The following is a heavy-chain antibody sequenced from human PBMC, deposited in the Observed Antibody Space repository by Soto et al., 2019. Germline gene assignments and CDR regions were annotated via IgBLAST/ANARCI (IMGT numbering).Heavy chain of an antibody. Sequence: PSETLSLTCSITGDSIRSRSYYWGWIRQHPGKGLEWIGSIYYSGSTYNNPSLRSRVSMSIDTSKDQFSLKLKSVTAADTALYFCARQRTSVVTQAYFDVGGAGSLVTVSS. CDR1: GDSIRSRSYY. D-gene: IGHD2-21*02. CDR3: ARQRTSVVTQAYFDV. V-gene: IGHV4-39*01. J-gene: IGHJ4*02. CDR2: IYYSGST.